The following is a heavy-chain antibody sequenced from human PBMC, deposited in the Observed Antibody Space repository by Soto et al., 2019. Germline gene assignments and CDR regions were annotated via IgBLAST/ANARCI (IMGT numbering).Heavy chain of an antibody. J-gene: IGHJ4*02. D-gene: IGHD2-15*01. Sequence: GGSLRVSCAASVFTFSSYAMGWVRQGPGKGLDWVAVVSIGGSTHYADSVRGRFTISRDNSKNTLSLQMNSLTAEDTAVYFCAKRRGAGGHFDYWGQGAKVTVSS. CDR1: VFTFSSYA. CDR2: VSIGGST. V-gene: IGHV3-23*01. CDR3: AKRRGAGGHFDY.